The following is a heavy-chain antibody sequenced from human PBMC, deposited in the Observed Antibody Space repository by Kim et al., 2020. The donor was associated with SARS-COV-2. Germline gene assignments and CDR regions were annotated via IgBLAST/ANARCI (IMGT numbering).Heavy chain of an antibody. D-gene: IGHD3-10*01. V-gene: IGHV3-53*01. J-gene: IGHJ4*02. CDR3: ARGDHYGAGTYYNFDY. Sequence: SMKDRFTISRDNSKNTVFLQMNGLTAEDTAVYYCARGDHYGAGTYYNFDYWGQGTLVTVSS.